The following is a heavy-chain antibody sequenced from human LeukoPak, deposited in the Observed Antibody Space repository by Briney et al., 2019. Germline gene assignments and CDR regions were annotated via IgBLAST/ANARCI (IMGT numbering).Heavy chain of an antibody. Sequence: SETLSLTCTVSGGSISSYYWSWIRQPPGKGLEWIGYIYYSGSTNYNPSLRSRVTISVDTSKNQFSLKLSSVTAADTAVYYCARVFMVRDAPSGFDPWGQGTLVTVSS. CDR2: IYYSGST. V-gene: IGHV4-59*08. CDR3: ARVFMVRDAPSGFDP. J-gene: IGHJ5*02. CDR1: GGSISSYY. D-gene: IGHD3-10*01.